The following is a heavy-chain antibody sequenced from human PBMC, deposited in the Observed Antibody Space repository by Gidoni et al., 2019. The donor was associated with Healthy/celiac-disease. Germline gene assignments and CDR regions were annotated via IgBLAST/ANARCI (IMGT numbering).Heavy chain of an antibody. CDR1: AYTFTSYA. CDR2: INTNTGNP. J-gene: IGHJ4*02. V-gene: IGHV7-4-1*02. Sequence: QVQLAQSGSELKKPGASVKVSCKSSAYTFTSYAMNWVRQVPGQGLEWMGWINTNTGNPTYAQGFTGRFVFSLDSSVSTAYLQISSLKAEDTAVYYCARVRDGCFSSSCDFDYWGQGTLVTVSS. CDR3: ARVRDGCFSSSCDFDY. D-gene: IGHD6-13*01.